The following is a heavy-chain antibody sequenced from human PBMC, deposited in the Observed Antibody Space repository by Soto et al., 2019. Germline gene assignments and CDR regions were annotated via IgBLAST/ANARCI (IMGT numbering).Heavy chain of an antibody. CDR2: ISAYNGNT. CDR3: ARDKGDGSVSYYGY. Sequence: QVQLVQSGAEVKKPGASVKVSCKASGYTFTSYGISWVRQAPGQGLEWMGWISAYNGNTNYAQKLQGRVTMTTDTSTGTAYMELRSLRSEDTAVYSFARDKGDGSVSYYGYWGQGTLGTVSS. J-gene: IGHJ4*02. CDR1: GYTFTSYG. V-gene: IGHV1-18*01. D-gene: IGHD3-10*01.